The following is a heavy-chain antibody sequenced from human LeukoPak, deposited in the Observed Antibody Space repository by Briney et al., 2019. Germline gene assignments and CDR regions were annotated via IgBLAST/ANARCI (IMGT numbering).Heavy chain of an antibody. V-gene: IGHV1-18*01. J-gene: IGHJ4*02. Sequence: ASVKVSCKASGYTFTNYGISWVRQAPGQGLEWMGWISPYNGNTNYAQKLQGRVTVTTDTSTSTAYMELRSLRSDDTAVYYCTRTVLACKNGGCYDYWGQGTLVTVSS. CDR2: ISPYNGNT. CDR3: TRTVLACKNGGCYDY. CDR1: GYTFTNYG. D-gene: IGHD2-8*01.